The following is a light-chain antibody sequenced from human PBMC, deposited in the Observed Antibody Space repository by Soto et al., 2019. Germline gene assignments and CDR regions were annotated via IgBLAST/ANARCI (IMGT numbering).Light chain of an antibody. V-gene: IGKV1-5*03. CDR2: KAS. CDR3: QQYNTYPLP. Sequence: DIQMTQSPSTLSASVGDSVTNTCRASQSISPWLAWYQQKPGKAPTLLIYKASSLEGGVPSRFSGGGSGTDFNITISSLQPDDFATYYCQQYNTYPLPFGGGTAVEIK. CDR1: QSISPW. J-gene: IGKJ4*01.